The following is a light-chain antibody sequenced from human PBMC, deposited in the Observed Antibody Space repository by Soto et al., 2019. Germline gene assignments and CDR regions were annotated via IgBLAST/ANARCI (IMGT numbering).Light chain of an antibody. Sequence: QSALTQPASVSGSPGQSITISCTGTSSDVGSYNLVSWFQQHPGKAPKLMICEGSKRPSGVSYRFSGSKSGNTASLTISGLQAEDEADDYCSSYAPSNTLVFGGGTKLTVL. CDR1: SSDVGSYNL. CDR3: SSYAPSNTLV. V-gene: IGLV2-23*01. CDR2: EGS. J-gene: IGLJ2*01.